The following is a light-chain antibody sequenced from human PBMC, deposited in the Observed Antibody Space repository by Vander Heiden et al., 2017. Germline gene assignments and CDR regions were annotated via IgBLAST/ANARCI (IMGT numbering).Light chain of an antibody. V-gene: IGLV2-14*01. CDR1: SSDVGGYNY. CDR2: EVS. J-gene: IGLJ2*01. CDR3: SSYTSSSTLV. Sequence: QSALTQPASVSGSPGQSITISCTGTSSDVGGYNYVSWYQQHPGKAPKRRIYEVSNRPSGVSNRFSGSKSGNTASLTISGLQAEDEADDYCSSYTSSSTLVFGGGTKLNV.